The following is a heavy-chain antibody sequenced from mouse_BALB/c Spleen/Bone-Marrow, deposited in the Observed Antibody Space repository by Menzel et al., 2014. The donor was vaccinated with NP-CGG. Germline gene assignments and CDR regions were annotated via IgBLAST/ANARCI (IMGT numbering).Heavy chain of an antibody. V-gene: IGHV4-1*02. CDR3: ARPDYYGYLNY. D-gene: IGHD1-1*01. CDR2: INPDSRTI. J-gene: IGHJ2*01. CDR1: GFEFSRYW. Sequence: EVHLVESGGGLVQPGGSLKLSCAASGFEFSRYWMSWVRQAPGKGLEWIGEINPDSRTINYSPSLKDKFIISRDNAKNTLYLRLNKVRSEDTALYYCARPDYYGYLNYWGQGTTLTVSS.